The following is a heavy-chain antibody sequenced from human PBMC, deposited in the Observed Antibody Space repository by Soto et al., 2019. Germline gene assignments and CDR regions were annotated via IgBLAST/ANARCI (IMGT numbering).Heavy chain of an antibody. J-gene: IGHJ4*02. V-gene: IGHV1-18*01. CDR2: ISAYNGNT. Sequence: ASVKVSCKASGYTFTSYGISWVRQAPGQGLEWMGWISAYNGNTNYAQKLQGRVTMTTDTSTSTAYMELRSLRSDDTAVYYCARTLVLGAAGRFSDYWGQGTLVTVSS. CDR3: ARTLVLGAAGRFSDY. D-gene: IGHD6-13*01. CDR1: GYTFTSYG.